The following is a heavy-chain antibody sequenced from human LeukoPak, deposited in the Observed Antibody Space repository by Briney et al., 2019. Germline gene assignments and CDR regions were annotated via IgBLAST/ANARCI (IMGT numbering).Heavy chain of an antibody. V-gene: IGHV4-59*12. D-gene: IGHD2-21*02. J-gene: IGHJ4*02. CDR2: IYYSGST. CDR3: ARGSRTIVVVT. Sequence: SETLSLTCTVSGGSISSYYWSWIRQPPGKGLEWIGYIYYSGSTNYNPSLKSRVTISVDTSKNQFSLKLTSVTAADTAVYYCARGSRTIVVVTWGQGTLVTVSS. CDR1: GGSISSYY.